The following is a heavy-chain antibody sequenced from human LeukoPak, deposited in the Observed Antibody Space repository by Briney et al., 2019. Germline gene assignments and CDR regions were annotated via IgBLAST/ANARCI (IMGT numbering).Heavy chain of an antibody. CDR3: AKGGPGGSGWYAGWFDP. J-gene: IGHJ5*02. CDR1: GFTFSSYS. D-gene: IGHD6-19*01. Sequence: GGSLRLSCAASGFTFSSYSMNWVRQAPGKGLEWVSYISSSSSTIYYADSVKGRFTISRDNAKNSLYLQMNSLRAEDTAVYYCAKGGPGGSGWYAGWFDPWGQGTLVTVSS. CDR2: ISSSSSTI. V-gene: IGHV3-48*01.